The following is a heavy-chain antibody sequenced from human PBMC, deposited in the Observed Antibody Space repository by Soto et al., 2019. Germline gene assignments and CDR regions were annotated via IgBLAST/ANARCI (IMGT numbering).Heavy chain of an antibody. CDR1: GGTFTSYD. J-gene: IGHJ6*02. CDR2: INPNSGGT. V-gene: IGHV1-2*04. D-gene: IGHD6-6*01. Sequence: ASVKVSCKASGGTFTSYDISWVRQAPGQGLEWMGWINPNSGGTNYAQKFQGWVTMTRDTSISTAYMELSRLRSDDTAVYYCAVCIAARPLGYGMDVWGQGTTVTVSS. CDR3: AVCIAARPLGYGMDV.